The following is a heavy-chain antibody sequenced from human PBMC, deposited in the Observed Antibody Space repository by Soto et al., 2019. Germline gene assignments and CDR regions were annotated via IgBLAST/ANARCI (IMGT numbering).Heavy chain of an antibody. CDR3: ARDSWLGYYDSSGYFHHNMDV. CDR2: ISYDGSNK. V-gene: IGHV3-30-3*01. D-gene: IGHD3-22*01. CDR1: GFTFSSYA. J-gene: IGHJ6*02. Sequence: PGGSLRLSCAASGFTFSSYAMHWVRQAPGKGLEWVAVISYDGSNKYYADSVKGRFTISRDNSKNTLYLQMNSLRAEDTAVYYCARDSWLGYYDSSGYFHHNMDVWGQGTTVTVPS.